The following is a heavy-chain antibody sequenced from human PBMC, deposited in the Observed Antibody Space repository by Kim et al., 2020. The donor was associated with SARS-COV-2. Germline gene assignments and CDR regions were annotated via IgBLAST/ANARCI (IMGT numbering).Heavy chain of an antibody. CDR1: GFTFSSYW. D-gene: IGHD6-13*01. CDR3: ARRIGYSSSRNWFDP. Sequence: GGSLRLSCAASGFTFSSYWMSWVRQAPGKGLEWVANIKQDGSEKYYVDSVKGRFTISRDNAKNSLYLQMNSLRAEDTAVYYCARRIGYSSSRNWFDPWGQGTLVTVSS. V-gene: IGHV3-7*03. J-gene: IGHJ5*02. CDR2: IKQDGSEK.